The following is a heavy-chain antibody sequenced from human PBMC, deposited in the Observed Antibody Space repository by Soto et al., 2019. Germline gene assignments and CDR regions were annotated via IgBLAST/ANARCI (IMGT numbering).Heavy chain of an antibody. CDR2: ISGYNGNT. J-gene: IGHJ4*02. D-gene: IGHD2-21*02. V-gene: IGHV1-18*04. CDR3: AREPALAYCGGDCYSFGY. CDR1: GYTFTSYG. Sequence: QVQLVQSGAEVKKPGASVKVSCKASGYTFTSYGISWVRQAPGQGLEGMGWISGYNGNTNYAQKLQGRVTMTTDTSTSTAYTEVRSLRSDDTAVYYCAREPALAYCGGDCYSFGYWGQGTLVTVSS.